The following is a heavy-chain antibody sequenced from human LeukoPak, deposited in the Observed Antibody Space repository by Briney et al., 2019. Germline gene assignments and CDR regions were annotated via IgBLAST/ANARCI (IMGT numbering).Heavy chain of an antibody. CDR3: ARAGYSGYGPDFLDY. D-gene: IGHD5-12*01. Sequence: GGSLRLSCAASGFTFSSYSMNWVRQAPGKGLEWVSSISSSSSYIYYADSVKGRFTISRDNAKNSLYLQMNSLRAEDTAVYYCARAGYSGYGPDFLDYWGQGTLVTVSS. J-gene: IGHJ4*02. V-gene: IGHV3-21*01. CDR2: ISSSSSYI. CDR1: GFTFSSYS.